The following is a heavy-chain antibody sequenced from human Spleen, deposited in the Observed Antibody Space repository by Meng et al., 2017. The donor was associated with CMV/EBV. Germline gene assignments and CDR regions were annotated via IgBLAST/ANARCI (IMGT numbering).Heavy chain of an antibody. Sequence: ASVKVSCKASGYTFTSYYIHWVRQAPGQGLEWMGVINPGAGSTNYAQKFQGRVTMTRDTSTSTVYMELSSLRSEDTAVYYCARGRGGSSDYWGQGTLVTVSS. D-gene: IGHD2-2*01. J-gene: IGHJ4*02. CDR3: ARGRGGSSDY. CDR1: GYTFTSYY. V-gene: IGHV1-46*01. CDR2: INPGAGST.